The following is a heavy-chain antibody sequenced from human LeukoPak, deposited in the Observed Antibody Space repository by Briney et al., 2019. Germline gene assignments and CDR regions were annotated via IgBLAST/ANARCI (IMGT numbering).Heavy chain of an antibody. CDR2: IYYSGST. D-gene: IGHD3-22*01. CDR3: ASGGGRYYDSSGYIGY. V-gene: IGHV4-59*01. Sequence: SETLSLTCTVSGGSISSYYWSWIRQPPGKGREWIGYIYYSGSTNYNPSLKSRVTISVDTSKNQFSLKLSSVTAADTAVYYCASGGGRYYDSSGYIGYWGQGTLVTVSS. CDR1: GGSISSYY. J-gene: IGHJ4*02.